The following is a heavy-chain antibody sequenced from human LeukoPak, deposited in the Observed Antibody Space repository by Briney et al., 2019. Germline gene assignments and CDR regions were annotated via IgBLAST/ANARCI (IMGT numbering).Heavy chain of an antibody. V-gene: IGHV3-48*03. CDR3: ASYPAGYSGYDWGNY. J-gene: IGHJ4*02. Sequence: GGSLRLSCAASGFTFSSYEMTWVRQAPGKGLEWVLYISSSGSTIYYADSVKGRFTISRDNAKNSLYLQMNSLRAEDTAVYYCASYPAGYSGYDWGNYWGQGTLVTVSS. CDR2: ISSSGSTI. CDR1: GFTFSSYE. D-gene: IGHD5-12*01.